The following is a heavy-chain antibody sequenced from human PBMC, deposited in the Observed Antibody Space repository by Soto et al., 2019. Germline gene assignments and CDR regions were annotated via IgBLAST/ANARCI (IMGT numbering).Heavy chain of an antibody. Sequence: GGSLRLSCAASGFTFSSYGMHWVRQAPGKGLEWVAVISYDGSNKYYADSAKGRFTISRDNSKNTLYLQMNSLRAEDTAVYYCAKEAEGIVVVPAAIDYWGQGTLVTVSS. J-gene: IGHJ4*02. CDR1: GFTFSSYG. D-gene: IGHD2-2*01. CDR2: ISYDGSNK. V-gene: IGHV3-30*18. CDR3: AKEAEGIVVVPAAIDY.